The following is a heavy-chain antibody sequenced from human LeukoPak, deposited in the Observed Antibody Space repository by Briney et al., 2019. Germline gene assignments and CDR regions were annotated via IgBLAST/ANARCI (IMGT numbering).Heavy chain of an antibody. J-gene: IGHJ2*01. CDR2: IYTSGST. V-gene: IGHV4-61*02. Sequence: RSSQTLSLTCTVSGGSISSGSYYWSWIRQPAGKGLEWIGRIYTSGSTNYNPSLKSRVTISVDTSKNQFSLKLSSVTAADTAVYYCARAGLGKVWYFDLWGRGTLVTVSS. CDR1: GGSISSGSYY. D-gene: IGHD3/OR15-3a*01. CDR3: ARAGLGKVWYFDL.